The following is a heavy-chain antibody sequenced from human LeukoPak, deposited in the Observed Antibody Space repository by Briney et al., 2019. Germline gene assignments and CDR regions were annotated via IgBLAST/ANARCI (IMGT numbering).Heavy chain of an antibody. Sequence: SGGSLRLSCAASGFTFSSYAMSWVRQAPGKGLEWVSAISHTGSDTYYADSVKDRFPISRDNSKNTLYLQMNSLRAEDTALYYCAKRFYGSGSFYGDWGRGTLVTVSS. V-gene: IGHV3-23*01. J-gene: IGHJ4*02. CDR3: AKRFYGSGSFYGD. CDR2: ISHTGSDT. D-gene: IGHD3-10*01. CDR1: GFTFSSYA.